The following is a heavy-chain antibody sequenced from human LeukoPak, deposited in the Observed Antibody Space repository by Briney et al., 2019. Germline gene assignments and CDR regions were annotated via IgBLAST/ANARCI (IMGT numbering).Heavy chain of an antibody. CDR3: ARMGVSYYYDSSTYYPVAFDV. CDR2: IFHSGSI. D-gene: IGHD3-22*01. CDR1: GYSISSGYY. J-gene: IGHJ3*01. V-gene: IGHV4-38-2*01. Sequence: SETLSLTCAVSGYSISSGYYWGWIRQSPGKGLEWIGTIFHSGSIYYNPSLKSRVTLSVDTSKNQFSLKLSSVTAADTAVYYCARMGVSYYYDSSTYYPVAFDVWGQGTMDADSS.